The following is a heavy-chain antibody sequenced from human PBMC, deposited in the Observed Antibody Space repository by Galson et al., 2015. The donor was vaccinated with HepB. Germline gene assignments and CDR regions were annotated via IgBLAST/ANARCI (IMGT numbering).Heavy chain of an antibody. V-gene: IGHV3-49*03. D-gene: IGHD4-23*01. Sequence: SLRLSCAASGFTFGDYDMSWFRQAPGKGLEWVGFIRSKAYGGTTEYAASVKGRFTISRDDSKSIAYLQMNSLKTEDTAVYYCTRGSFDYGGNSDYWGQGTLVTVSS. CDR3: TRGSFDYGGNSDY. J-gene: IGHJ4*02. CDR1: GFTFGDYD. CDR2: IRSKAYGGTT.